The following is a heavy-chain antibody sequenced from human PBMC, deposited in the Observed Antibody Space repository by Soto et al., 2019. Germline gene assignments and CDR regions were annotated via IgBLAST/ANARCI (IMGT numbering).Heavy chain of an antibody. Sequence: KASETLSLTCTVSGGSISSGDYYWSWIRQPPGKGLEWIGYIYYSGSTYYNPSLKSRVTISVDTSKNQFSLKLSSVTAADTAVYYCARAAADYYYYGMDVWGQGTTVTVS. CDR1: GGSISSGDYY. V-gene: IGHV4-30-4*01. J-gene: IGHJ6*02. D-gene: IGHD6-13*01. CDR3: ARAAADYYYYGMDV. CDR2: IYYSGST.